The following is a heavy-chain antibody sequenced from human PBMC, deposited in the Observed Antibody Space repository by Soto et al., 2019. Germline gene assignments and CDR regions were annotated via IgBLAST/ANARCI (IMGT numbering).Heavy chain of an antibody. CDR3: ARTTAVPNTLRSRYFFDY. J-gene: IGHJ4*02. CDR2: VYYSGTT. Sequence: SETLSLTCSVPGGSVSNKTYYWSWIRQPPGKRLEWIGYVYYSGTTNYNPSLKSRVTISVDLSKNQFSLRLSSVTTADTALYYCARTTAVPNTLRSRYFFDYWGQGTLVTVSS. CDR1: GGSVSNKTYY. D-gene: IGHD4-17*01. V-gene: IGHV4-61*01.